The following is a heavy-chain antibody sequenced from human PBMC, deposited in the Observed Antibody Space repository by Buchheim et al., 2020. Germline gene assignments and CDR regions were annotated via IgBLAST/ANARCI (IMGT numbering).Heavy chain of an antibody. D-gene: IGHD3-3*01. CDR2: INPSGGST. CDR3: ARDPLYYDFWSGYYNYYYYGMDV. CDR1: GYTFTSYY. Sequence: QVQLVQSGAEVKKPGASVKVSCKASGYTFTSYYMHWVRQAPGQGLEWMGIINPSGGSTSYAQKFQGRVTITRDTSTSTVYMELSSLRSEDTAVYYCARDPLYYDFWSGYYNYYYYGMDVWGQGTT. V-gene: IGHV1-46*03. J-gene: IGHJ6*02.